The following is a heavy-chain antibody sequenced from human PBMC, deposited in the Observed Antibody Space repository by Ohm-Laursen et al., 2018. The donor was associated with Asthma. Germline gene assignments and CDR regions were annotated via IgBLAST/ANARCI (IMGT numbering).Heavy chain of an antibody. CDR1: GFTFSSYA. J-gene: IGHJ4*02. V-gene: IGHV3-30*04. CDR3: ARGVSTVTTESDY. Sequence: SLRLSCAASGFTFSSYAMHWVRQAPGKGLEWVAVISYDGSNKYYADSVKGRFTIPRDNSKNTLYLQMNSLRAEDTAVYYCARGVSTVTTESDYWGQGTLVTVSS. D-gene: IGHD4-17*01. CDR2: ISYDGSNK.